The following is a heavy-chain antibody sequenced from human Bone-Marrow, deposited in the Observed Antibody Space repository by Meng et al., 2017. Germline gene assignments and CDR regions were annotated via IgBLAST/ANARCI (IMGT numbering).Heavy chain of an antibody. CDR2: IYSGGST. Sequence: GGSLRLSCAASGFTFREYYMSWIRQAPGKGLEWVSVIYSGGSTYYTDSVKGQFTISRDNAKNSLYLQMNSLGAEDTAVYYCATWSGYFMRGPDYWGQGTLVTVSS. CDR3: ATWSGYFMRGPDY. V-gene: IGHV3-66*01. J-gene: IGHJ4*02. D-gene: IGHD3-3*01. CDR1: GFTFREYY.